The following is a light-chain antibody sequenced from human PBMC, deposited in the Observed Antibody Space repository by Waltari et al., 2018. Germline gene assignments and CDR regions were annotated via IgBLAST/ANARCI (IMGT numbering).Light chain of an antibody. CDR2: AAS. CDR1: QCVSRT. V-gene: IGKV3-20*01. Sequence: EIVLTQSPGTLSLSPGERATLSCRASQCVSRTLAWYQQKPGQAPTLLIYAASTRAPCIPGRVSGSGSWTDFSINISRLGPEDFAVYYCQHYVRLPAAFGQGTKVEIK. CDR3: QHYVRLPAA. J-gene: IGKJ1*01.